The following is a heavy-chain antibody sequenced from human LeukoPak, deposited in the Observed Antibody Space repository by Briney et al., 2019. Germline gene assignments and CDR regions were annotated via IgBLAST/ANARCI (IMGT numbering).Heavy chain of an antibody. Sequence: GGSLRLSCAAFGFTFSSYDMHWVRRATGKGLEWVSAIGTAGDTYYPGSVKGRFTISRENAKNSLYLQMNSLRAGDMAVYYCARGGSGSYDYWGQGTLVTVSS. CDR1: GFTFSSYD. CDR2: IGTAGDT. V-gene: IGHV3-13*01. D-gene: IGHD1-26*01. CDR3: ARGGSGSYDY. J-gene: IGHJ4*02.